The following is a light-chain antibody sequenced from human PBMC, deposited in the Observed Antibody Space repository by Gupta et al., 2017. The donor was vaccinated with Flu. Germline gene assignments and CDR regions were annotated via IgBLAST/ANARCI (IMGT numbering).Light chain of an antibody. Sequence: KTARITCGRNNIGSKNVHWYQQKPGQAPVLVVYDDGDRPSGIPERFSGSNSGNTATLTISGVEAGDEADYYCQVWDSSSDLVVFGGGTKLTVL. CDR2: DDG. CDR1: NIGSKN. J-gene: IGLJ2*01. V-gene: IGLV3-21*03. CDR3: QVWDSSSDLVV.